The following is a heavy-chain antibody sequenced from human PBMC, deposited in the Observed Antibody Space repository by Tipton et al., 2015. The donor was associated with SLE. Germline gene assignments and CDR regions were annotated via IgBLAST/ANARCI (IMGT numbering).Heavy chain of an antibody. CDR3: ARDWDWGFDYYGMDV. Sequence: SLRLSCAASGFTVSSNYMSWVRQAPGKGLEWVSVIYSGGTTYYADSVKGRFTISRDNSKNTLYLEMNSLRAEDTAVYYCARDWDWGFDYYGMDVWGQGTTVTVS. CDR1: GFTVSSNY. D-gene: IGHD7-27*01. J-gene: IGHJ6*02. V-gene: IGHV3-66*01. CDR2: IYSGGTT.